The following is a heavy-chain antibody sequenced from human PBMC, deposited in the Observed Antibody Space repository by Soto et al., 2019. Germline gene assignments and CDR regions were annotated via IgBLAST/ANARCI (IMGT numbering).Heavy chain of an antibody. CDR1: GFTFSSYA. CDR2: ISGSGGST. J-gene: IGHJ4*02. Sequence: GGSLRLSCAASGFTFSSYAMSWVRQAPGKGLEWVSAISGSGGSTYYADSVKGRFTISRDNSKNTLYLQMNSLRAEDTAVYYCAFFSWDYYDSSGLHFWGQGSLVTVSS. V-gene: IGHV3-23*01. CDR3: AFFSWDYYDSSGLHF. D-gene: IGHD3-22*01.